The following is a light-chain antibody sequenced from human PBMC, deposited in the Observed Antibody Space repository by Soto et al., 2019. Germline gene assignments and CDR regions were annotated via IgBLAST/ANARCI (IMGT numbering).Light chain of an antibody. V-gene: IGLV1-44*01. CDR1: SSNIGSNT. CDR3: AAWDDSLNRDVV. Sequence: QSVLTQPPSASGTPGQRVTISCSGSSSNIGSNTVNWYQQLPGTAPKLLIYSNNQRPSGVPDRFSGSKSGTSASLAISGLQSEDEADYYGAAWDDSLNRDVVFGGGTKLTVL. CDR2: SNN. J-gene: IGLJ2*01.